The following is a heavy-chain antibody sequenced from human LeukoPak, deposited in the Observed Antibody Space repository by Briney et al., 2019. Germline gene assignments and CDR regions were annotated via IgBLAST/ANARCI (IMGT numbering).Heavy chain of an antibody. V-gene: IGHV3-53*01. Sequence: GGSLRLSCAASGFTVSSDFMSWVRQAPGKGLEWVALIYSGGSTYYADSVKGRFTISRDNSKNTLNFQMNNLRAEDTAVYYCAAFRGDYWGQGTLVSVSS. CDR1: GFTVSSDF. CDR2: IYSGGST. D-gene: IGHD3-3*02. J-gene: IGHJ4*02. CDR3: AAFRGDY.